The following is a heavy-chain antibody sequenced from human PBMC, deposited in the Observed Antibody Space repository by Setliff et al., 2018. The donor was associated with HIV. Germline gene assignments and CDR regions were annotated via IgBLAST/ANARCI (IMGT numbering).Heavy chain of an antibody. CDR2: ISASGNSP. D-gene: IGHD5-18*01. Sequence: PGGSLRLSCAASGFTFISYAMSWVRQAPGKGLEWVSTISASGNSPYYVDSVKGRFTTSRDNSKNTLYLQMNSLRVEDTAIYYCASIELAAMVPVDYWGQGTLVTVSS. CDR3: ASIELAAMVPVDY. J-gene: IGHJ4*02. CDR1: GFTFISYA. V-gene: IGHV3-23*01.